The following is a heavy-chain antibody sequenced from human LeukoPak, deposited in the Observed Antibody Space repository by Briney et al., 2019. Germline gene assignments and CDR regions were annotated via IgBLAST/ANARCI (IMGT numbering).Heavy chain of an antibody. CDR1: GFTFSSYG. J-gene: IGHJ4*02. CDR2: ISYDGSNK. D-gene: IGHD2-21*02. V-gene: IGHV3-30*18. CDR3: AKDASHFIVVVTYLDY. Sequence: GGSLRLSCAASGFTFSSYGMHWVRQAPGKGLEWVAVISYDGSNKYYADSVKGRFTISRDNSKNTLYLQMNSLRAEDTAVYYCAKDASHFIVVVTYLDYWGQGTLVTVSS.